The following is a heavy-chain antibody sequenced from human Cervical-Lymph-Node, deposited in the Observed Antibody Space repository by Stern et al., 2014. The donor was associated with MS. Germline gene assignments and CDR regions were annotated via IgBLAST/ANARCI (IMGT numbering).Heavy chain of an antibody. J-gene: IGHJ4*02. CDR1: GFTFSIYA. V-gene: IGHV3-30*04. D-gene: IGHD1-26*01. Sequence: QMQLVQSGGGVVQPGRSLRLSCAASGFTFSIYALHWVRQAPGKGLEWVAIISYAERNKYYADSVKGRFTISRDNSKNTLYLQINSLRAEDTAVYYCARDTSLSGSYGYFDYWGQGTLVTVSS. CDR3: ARDTSLSGSYGYFDY. CDR2: ISYAERNK.